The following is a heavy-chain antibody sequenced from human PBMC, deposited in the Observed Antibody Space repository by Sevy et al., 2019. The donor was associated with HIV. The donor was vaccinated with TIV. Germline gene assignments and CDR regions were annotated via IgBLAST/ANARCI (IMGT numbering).Heavy chain of an antibody. J-gene: IGHJ4*02. CDR2: IKSKTDGGTT. V-gene: IGHV3-15*01. Sequence: GGSLRLSCAASGFTFSNAWMSWVRQAPGKGLEWVGRIKSKTDGGTTDYAAPVKGRFTISRDDSKNTLYLQMNSLKTGETTNYLRTPGSKKRGLSALLDYWGQGTLVTVSS. CDR1: GFTFSNAW. CDR3: TPGSKKRGLSALLDY. D-gene: IGHD3-10*01.